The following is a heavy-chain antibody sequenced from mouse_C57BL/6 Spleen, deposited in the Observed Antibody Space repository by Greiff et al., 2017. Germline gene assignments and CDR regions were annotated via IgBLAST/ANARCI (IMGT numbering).Heavy chain of an antibody. CDR2: IYPGDGDT. D-gene: IGHD1-1*01. J-gene: IGHJ2*01. CDR1: GYAFSSSW. V-gene: IGHV1-82*01. CDR3: ARSSITTVVARCGYFDY. Sequence: QVQLQQSGPELVKPGASVKISCKASGYAFSSSWMNWVKQRPGKGLEWIGRIYPGDGDTNYNGKFKGKATLTADKSSSTAYMQLSSLTSEDSAVYFCARSSITTVVARCGYFDYWGQGTTLTVSS.